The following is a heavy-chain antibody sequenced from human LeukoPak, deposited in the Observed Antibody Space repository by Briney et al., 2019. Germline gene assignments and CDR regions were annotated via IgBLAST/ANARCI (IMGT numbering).Heavy chain of an antibody. D-gene: IGHD1-26*01. V-gene: IGHV3-30*02. CDR2: IRYDGSNK. CDR1: GFTFSSYG. J-gene: IGHJ4*02. CDR3: AKDGYLIGSGSYFDY. Sequence: PGGSLRLSCAASGFTFSSYGMHWVRQAPGKGLEWVAFIRYDGSNKYYADSVKGRFTISRDNSKNTLYLQMNSLRAEDTAVYHCAKDGYLIGSGSYFDYWGQGTLVTVSS.